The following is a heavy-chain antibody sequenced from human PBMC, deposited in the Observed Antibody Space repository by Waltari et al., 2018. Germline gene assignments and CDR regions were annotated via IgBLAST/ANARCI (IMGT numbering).Heavy chain of an antibody. J-gene: IGHJ2*01. D-gene: IGHD1-20*01. CDR2: IYYSGST. V-gene: IGHV4-59*11. CDR3: ARWMDGIPPLL. CDR1: GGSISSHY. Sequence: QVQLQESGPGLVKPSETLSLTCTVSGGSISSHYWSWIRQPPGKGLEWIGYIYYSGSTNYNPSRKSRFTISVDTSKNQVSLKLSSVTAADTAVYYCARWMDGIPPLLWGRGTLVTVSS.